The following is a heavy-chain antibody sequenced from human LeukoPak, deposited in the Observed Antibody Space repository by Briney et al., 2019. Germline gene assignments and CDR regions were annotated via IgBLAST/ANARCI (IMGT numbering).Heavy chain of an antibody. CDR1: GSTFSSYS. V-gene: IGHV3-21*01. J-gene: IGHJ4*02. CDR3: AREYGDYAAGYFDY. Sequence: GGSLRLSCAASGSTFSSYSMNWVRQAPGKGLEWVSSISSSSSYIYYADSVKGRFTISRENAKNSLYLQMNSLRAEDTAVYYCAREYGDYAAGYFDYWGQGTLVTVSS. CDR2: ISSSSSYI. D-gene: IGHD4-17*01.